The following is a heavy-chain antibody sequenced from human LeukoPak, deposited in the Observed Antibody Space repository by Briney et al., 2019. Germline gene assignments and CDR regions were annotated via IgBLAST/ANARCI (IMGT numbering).Heavy chain of an antibody. CDR1: GGSFSGYY. CDR2: INHSGST. V-gene: IGHV4-34*01. J-gene: IGHJ6*02. Sequence: SETLSLTCAVYGGSFSGYYWSWIRQSPGKGLEWIGEINHSGSTNYNPSLKSRVTISVDTSKNQFSLKLSSVTAADTAVYYCARGSDPYYYYGMDVWGQGTTVTVSS. CDR3: ARGSDPYYYYGMDV.